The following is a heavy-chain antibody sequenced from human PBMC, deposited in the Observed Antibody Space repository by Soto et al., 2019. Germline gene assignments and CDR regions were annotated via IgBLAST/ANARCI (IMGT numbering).Heavy chain of an antibody. CDR1: GFTFSSYA. D-gene: IGHD2-2*01. CDR3: AKDARYCSSTSCSHDAFDI. J-gene: IGHJ3*02. V-gene: IGHV3-23*01. Sequence: GGSLRLSCAASGFTFSSYAMSWVRQAPGKGLEWVSAISGSGGSTYYADSVKGRFTISRDNSKNTLYLQMNSLRAEDTAVYYCAKDARYCSSTSCSHDAFDIWGQGTMVTVSS. CDR2: ISGSGGST.